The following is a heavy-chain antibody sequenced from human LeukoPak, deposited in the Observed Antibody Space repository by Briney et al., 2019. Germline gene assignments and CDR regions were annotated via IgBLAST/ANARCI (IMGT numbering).Heavy chain of an antibody. CDR2: IYHSGST. J-gene: IGHJ4*02. D-gene: IGHD3-3*01. Sequence: MTSETLSLTCTVSGGSISSYYWSWIRQPPGKGLEWIWSIYHSGSTYYNPSLKSRVTISVDTSKNQFSLKLSSVTAADTAVYYCARAGLNYDFWSGYYLVYWGQGTLVTVSS. V-gene: IGHV4-38-2*02. CDR3: ARAGLNYDFWSGYYLVY. CDR1: GGSISSYY.